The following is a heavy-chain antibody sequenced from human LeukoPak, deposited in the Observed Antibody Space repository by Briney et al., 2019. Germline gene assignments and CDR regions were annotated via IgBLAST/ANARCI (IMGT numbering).Heavy chain of an antibody. CDR1: GFTFSGFS. Sequence: GGSLRLSCAGSGFTFSGFSMHWVCQTPGRGLEYVSAINGAGDRTYYADSVKGRFSISRDNSKNTPYLQMGNLRGEDMALYFCARIGMENFYDLWGQGTLVTVSA. CDR3: ARIGMENFYDL. V-gene: IGHV3-64*02. J-gene: IGHJ5*02. CDR2: INGAGDRT. D-gene: IGHD1-7*01.